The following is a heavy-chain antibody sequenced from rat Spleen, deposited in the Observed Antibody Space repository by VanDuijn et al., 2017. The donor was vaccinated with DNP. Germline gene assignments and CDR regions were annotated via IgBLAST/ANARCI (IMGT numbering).Heavy chain of an antibody. Sequence: EVQLVASGGDLVQPGRSLKLSCASSGFTFSDYYMAWVRQAPTKGLEWVAYITYDGGSTYYRDSVQGRFTISRDNAKTTLYLQMDSLRSEETATYYCARHGEVPTRYAMDAWGQGTSVTVSS. CDR2: ITYDGGST. J-gene: IGHJ4*01. CDR1: GFTFSDYY. CDR3: ARHGEVPTRYAMDA. D-gene: IGHD2-1*01. V-gene: IGHV5-7*01.